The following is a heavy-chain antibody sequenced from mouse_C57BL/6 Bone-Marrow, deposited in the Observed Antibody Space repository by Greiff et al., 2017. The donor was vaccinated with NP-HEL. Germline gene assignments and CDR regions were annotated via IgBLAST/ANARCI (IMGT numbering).Heavy chain of an antibody. CDR1: GFTFSSYA. Sequence: EVKLVESGAGLVKPGGSLKLSCAASGFTFSSYAMSWVRQTPEKRLEWVAYISSGGDYIYYADTVKGRFTISSDNARNTLYLQMSSLKSEDTAMYYCTRDPWYFDVWGTGTTVTVSS. J-gene: IGHJ1*03. CDR3: TRDPWYFDV. V-gene: IGHV5-9-1*02. CDR2: ISSGGDYI.